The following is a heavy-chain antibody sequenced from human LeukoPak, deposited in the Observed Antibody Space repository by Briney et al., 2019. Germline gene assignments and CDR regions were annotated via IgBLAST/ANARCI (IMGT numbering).Heavy chain of an antibody. D-gene: IGHD2-8*01. J-gene: IGHJ6*03. CDR1: GGSISSYY. Sequence: SETLSLTCTVSGGSISSYYWSWIRQPPGKGLEWIGYIYYSGSTNYNPSLKSRVTISVDTSKNQFSLKLSSVTAADTAVYYCARCMLYMDVWGKGTTVTVSS. V-gene: IGHV4-59*01. CDR2: IYYSGST. CDR3: ARCMLYMDV.